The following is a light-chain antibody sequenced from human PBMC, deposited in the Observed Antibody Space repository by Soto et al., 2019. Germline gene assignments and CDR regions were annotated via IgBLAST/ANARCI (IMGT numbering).Light chain of an antibody. J-gene: IGKJ4*01. CDR2: GAS. Sequence: EIVMTQSPATLSVSAGERATLSCRASQSVGRNLAWYQQKPGQAPRLLIYGASTRATDIPARFSGSGSGSEFALTISSLQSDDSAVYCCQQFNTWPPATFGGGTRVEIK. CDR3: QQFNTWPPAT. CDR1: QSVGRN. V-gene: IGKV3-15*01.